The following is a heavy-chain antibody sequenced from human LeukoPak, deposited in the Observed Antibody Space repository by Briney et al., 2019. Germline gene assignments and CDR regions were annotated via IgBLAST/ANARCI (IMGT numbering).Heavy chain of an antibody. D-gene: IGHD3-22*01. CDR3: ARDLDPYYDSSGYACDI. Sequence: ASVKVSCKASGYTFTGNYMHWVRQAPGQGLEWMGRINPNSGGTNYSQKFQGRVTMTRDTSISTAYMELSRLRSDDTAVYYCARDLDPYYDSSGYACDIWGQGTMVTVSS. CDR1: GYTFTGNY. CDR2: INPNSGGT. V-gene: IGHV1-2*06. J-gene: IGHJ3*02.